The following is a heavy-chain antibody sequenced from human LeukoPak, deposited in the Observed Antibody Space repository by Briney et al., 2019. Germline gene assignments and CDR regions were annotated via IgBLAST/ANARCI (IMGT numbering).Heavy chain of an antibody. Sequence: GGSLRLSCAASKFAFSSYAMSWVRQAPGKGLEWVSAISGGGGNTYYADSVKGRFTISRDNAKNSLYLQMNSLRAEDTAVYYCARDPEGYSYGDSSFDYWGQGTLVTVSS. CDR3: ARDPEGYSYGDSSFDY. CDR2: ISGGGGNT. D-gene: IGHD5-18*01. J-gene: IGHJ4*02. V-gene: IGHV3-23*01. CDR1: KFAFSSYA.